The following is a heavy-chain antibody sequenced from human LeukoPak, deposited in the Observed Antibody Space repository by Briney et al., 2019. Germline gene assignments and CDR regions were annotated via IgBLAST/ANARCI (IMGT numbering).Heavy chain of an antibody. Sequence: PGGSLRLSCAASGFSFEDYAMHWVRQAPGKGLEWVSGISWNSVSLGYADSVKGRFTISRDNAKNSLYLQMNSLRDEDTALYYCAKEGRDYSGLGEYLYFYNYMDVWGKGTTVTISS. J-gene: IGHJ6*03. CDR1: GFSFEDYA. D-gene: IGHD3-10*01. CDR2: ISWNSVSL. V-gene: IGHV3-9*01. CDR3: AKEGRDYSGLGEYLYFYNYMDV.